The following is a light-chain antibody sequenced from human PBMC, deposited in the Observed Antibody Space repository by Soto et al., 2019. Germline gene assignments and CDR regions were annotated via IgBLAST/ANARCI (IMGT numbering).Light chain of an antibody. Sequence: EIVMTPSPATLSVSPGERATLSCRASQSVSSNLAWYQQKPGQAPRLLIYGTSNRATGIPARFSGSGSGTDFTLTISSLEPEDFAVYYCQQRHMWPITFGQGTRLEIK. CDR3: QQRHMWPIT. V-gene: IGKV3-11*01. J-gene: IGKJ5*01. CDR2: GTS. CDR1: QSVSSN.